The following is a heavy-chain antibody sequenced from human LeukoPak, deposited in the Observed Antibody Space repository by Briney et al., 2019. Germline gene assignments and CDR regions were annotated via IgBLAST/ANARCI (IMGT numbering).Heavy chain of an antibody. V-gene: IGHV3-21*01. Sequence: GGSLRLSCAASGFTFSSYSMNWVRQAPGKGLEWVSSISSSSYIYYADSVKGRFTISRDNAKNSLYLQMNSLRAEDTAVYYCARGGTLGYCSSTSCYFWDYRGQGTLVTVSS. CDR2: ISSSSYI. CDR1: GFTFSSYS. J-gene: IGHJ4*02. D-gene: IGHD2-2*01. CDR3: ARGGTLGYCSSTSCYFWDY.